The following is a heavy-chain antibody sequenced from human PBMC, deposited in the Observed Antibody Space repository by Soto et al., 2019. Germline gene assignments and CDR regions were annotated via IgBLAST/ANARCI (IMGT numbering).Heavy chain of an antibody. J-gene: IGHJ6*02. CDR2: IDWDDDK. V-gene: IGHV2-70*11. CDR3: ARIPAYYDILTSYWANYGMDV. Sequence: GTAAKLVYQAHSLRLTCRSSGLSLHTSGICVSWIRQPPGKALEWLARIDWDDDKYYSTSLKTRLTISKDTSKNQVVLTMTNMDPVDTATYYCARIPAYYDILTSYWANYGMDVWGQGTTVTVSS. CDR1: GLSLHTSGIC. D-gene: IGHD3-9*01.